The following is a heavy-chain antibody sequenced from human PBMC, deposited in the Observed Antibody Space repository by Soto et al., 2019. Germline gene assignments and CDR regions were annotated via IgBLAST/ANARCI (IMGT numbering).Heavy chain of an antibody. D-gene: IGHD3-22*01. CDR1: GFTFSSYA. CDR3: ANPQCSPLYYYDSSGPDAFDI. V-gene: IGHV3-23*01. CDR2: ISGSGGST. Sequence: LRLSCAASGFTFSSYAMSWVRQAPGKGLEWVSAISGSGGSTYYADSVKGRFTISRDNSKNTLYLQMNSLRAEDTAVYYCANPQCSPLYYYDSSGPDAFDIWGQGTMVTVSS. J-gene: IGHJ3*02.